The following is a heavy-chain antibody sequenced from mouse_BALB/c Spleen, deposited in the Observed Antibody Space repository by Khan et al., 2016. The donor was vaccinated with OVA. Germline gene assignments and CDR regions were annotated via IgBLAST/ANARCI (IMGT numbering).Heavy chain of an antibody. CDR3: ARRRGGYYFDY. J-gene: IGHJ2*01. CDR2: INPRSGYT. CDR1: GYTFTSNT. Sequence: QVQLQQSAAELARPGASVKMSCKASGYTFTSNTMHWVKQRPGQGLEWIGYINPRSGYTDYNQKFKDKTTLSADKSSRTAYIQLSSLTSEDSAVYYCARRRGGYYFDYWGQGTTLTVSS. V-gene: IGHV1-4*02.